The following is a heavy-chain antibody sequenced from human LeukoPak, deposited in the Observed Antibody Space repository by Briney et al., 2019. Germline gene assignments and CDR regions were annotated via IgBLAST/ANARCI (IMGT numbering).Heavy chain of an antibody. CDR2: ISGSDGST. V-gene: IGHV3-23*01. J-gene: IGHJ4*02. D-gene: IGHD2-8*02. Sequence: QAGGSLRLSCAASGFTFSSYAMSWVRQAPGKGLEWVSAISGSDGSTYYADSVKGRFTISRDNSKNTLYLQMNSLRAEDTAVYYCAKTPPRASYCTGGVCYWDYWGQGTLVTVSS. CDR3: AKTPPRASYCTGGVCYWDY. CDR1: GFTFSSYA.